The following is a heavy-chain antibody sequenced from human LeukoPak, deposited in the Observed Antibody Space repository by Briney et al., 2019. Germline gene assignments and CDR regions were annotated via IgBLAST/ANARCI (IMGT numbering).Heavy chain of an antibody. Sequence: PGGSLRLSCAASGFTFSSYSMNWVRQAPGKGLEWVSYISSSSSTIYYADSVKGRFTISRDNSKNTLYLQMNSLRAEDTAVYYCAKDGLGGSGSYYYYYYYYMDVWGKGTTVTVSS. V-gene: IGHV3-48*01. J-gene: IGHJ6*03. CDR1: GFTFSSYS. CDR2: ISSSSSTI. D-gene: IGHD3-10*01. CDR3: AKDGLGGSGSYYYYYYYYMDV.